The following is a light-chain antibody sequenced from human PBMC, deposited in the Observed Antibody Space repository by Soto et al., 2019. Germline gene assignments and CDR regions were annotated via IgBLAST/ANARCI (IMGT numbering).Light chain of an antibody. V-gene: IGLV2-14*01. J-gene: IGLJ1*01. CDR3: SSYTNINTRACV. Sequence: QSALTQPASVSGSPGQSITISCTGTSSDVGGYKYVSWYQQYAGKAPKLMISEVRNRPSGVSSRFSGSKSGNTASLTISGLQAEDEAEYYCSSYTNINTRACVFGTGTKVTVL. CDR1: SSDVGGYKY. CDR2: EVR.